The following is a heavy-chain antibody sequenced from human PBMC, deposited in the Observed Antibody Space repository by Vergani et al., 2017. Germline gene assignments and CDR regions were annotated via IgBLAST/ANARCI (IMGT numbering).Heavy chain of an antibody. V-gene: IGHV3-33*01. CDR3: ARSGYCAHGVCYMTYYYYMDV. Sequence: VQLVESGGGVVQPGRSLRLSCAGSGFTLSSHAMHWVRQAPGKGLEWVAFIWYDGSKEYYADSVKGRFTISIDNSKNTLYLQMNNLRAADTAVYYCARSGYCAHGVCYMTYYYYMDVWGKGTAVTVSS. CDR1: GFTLSSHA. D-gene: IGHD2-8*01. CDR2: IWYDGSKE. J-gene: IGHJ6*03.